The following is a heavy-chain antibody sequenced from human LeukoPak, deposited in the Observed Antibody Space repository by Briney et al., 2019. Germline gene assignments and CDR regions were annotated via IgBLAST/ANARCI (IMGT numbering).Heavy chain of an antibody. Sequence: GGSLRLSCAASGFTFSSFGMHWVRQAPGKGLEYVSAISLNGGSTYYADSVKGRFTISRDNSKNTLYLQMTSLRAEDTAVYYCVKTLGAVAENFDYWGQGTLVTVSS. CDR1: GFTFSSFG. J-gene: IGHJ4*02. V-gene: IGHV3-64D*06. CDR3: VKTLGAVAENFDY. CDR2: ISLNGGST. D-gene: IGHD6-19*01.